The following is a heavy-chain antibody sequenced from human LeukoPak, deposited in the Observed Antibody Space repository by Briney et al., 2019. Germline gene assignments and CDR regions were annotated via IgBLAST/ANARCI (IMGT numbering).Heavy chain of an antibody. Sequence: GGSLRLSCAASGFTFDDYAMHWVRQAPGKGLEWVSLISWDGGSTYYADSVKGRFTISRDNSKNSLYLQMDSLRAEDTALYYSAKGFGNPLDYWGQGTLVTVSS. CDR1: GFTFDDYA. J-gene: IGHJ4*02. CDR3: AKGFGNPLDY. D-gene: IGHD4-23*01. V-gene: IGHV3-43D*04. CDR2: ISWDGGST.